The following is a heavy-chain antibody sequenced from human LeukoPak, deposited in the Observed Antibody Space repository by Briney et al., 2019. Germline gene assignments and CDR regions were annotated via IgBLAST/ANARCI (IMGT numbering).Heavy chain of an antibody. V-gene: IGHV3-23*01. Sequence: GGSLRLSCAASGFTFSSYAMSWVRQAPGKGLEWVSAISGSGGSTYYADSVKGRFTISRDNSKNTLYLQMNSLRAEDTAVYYCARGLGYCSSTSCAAYNWYDYWGQGTLVTVSS. CDR1: GFTFSSYA. D-gene: IGHD2-2*01. J-gene: IGHJ4*02. CDR2: ISGSGGST. CDR3: ARGLGYCSSTSCAAYNWYDY.